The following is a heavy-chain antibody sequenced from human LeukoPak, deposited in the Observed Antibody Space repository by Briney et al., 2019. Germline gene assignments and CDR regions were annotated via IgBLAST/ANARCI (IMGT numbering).Heavy chain of an antibody. D-gene: IGHD3-10*02. J-gene: IGHJ6*04. V-gene: IGHV3-48*03. Sequence: GGSLRLSCAASGFTFSSYEMNWVRQAPGKGLEWVSYISSSGSTIYYADSVKGRFTISRDNAKNSRYLQMNSLRAEDTAVYYCAELGITMIGGVWGKGTTVTISS. CDR2: ISSSGSTI. CDR1: GFTFSSYE. CDR3: AELGITMIGGV.